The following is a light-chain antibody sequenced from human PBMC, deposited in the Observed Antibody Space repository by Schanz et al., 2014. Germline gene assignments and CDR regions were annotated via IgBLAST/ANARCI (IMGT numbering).Light chain of an antibody. V-gene: IGLV2-14*01. Sequence: QSALTQPASVSGSPGQSITISCTGTSSDVGGYNYVSWYQQYPGKAPKLMIYDVSNRPSGVSNRFSGFKSGNTASLTISGLQAEDEADYFCSSYTSSGTYVFGPGTKLTVL. J-gene: IGLJ1*01. CDR1: SSDVGGYNY. CDR2: DVS. CDR3: SSYTSSGTYV.